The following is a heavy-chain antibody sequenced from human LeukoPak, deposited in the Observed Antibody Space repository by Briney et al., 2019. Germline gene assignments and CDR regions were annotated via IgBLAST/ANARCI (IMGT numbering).Heavy chain of an antibody. CDR3: ARRAGAYSHPYDY. V-gene: IGHV3-53*01. J-gene: IGHJ4*02. Sequence: PGGSLRLSCAASGFTVSSNSMSWVRQAPGKELEWVSFIYSGGSTYYADSVKGRFTISRDNSKNTLYLQMNSLRADDTAVYYCARRAGAYSHPYDYWGQGTLVTVSS. D-gene: IGHD4/OR15-4a*01. CDR2: IYSGGST. CDR1: GFTVSSNS.